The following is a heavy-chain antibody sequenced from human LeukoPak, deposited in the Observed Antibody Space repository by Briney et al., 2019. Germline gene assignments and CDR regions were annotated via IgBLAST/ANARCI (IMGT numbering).Heavy chain of an antibody. CDR1: GGSISSYY. CDR2: IYYSGST. V-gene: IGHV4-59*01. D-gene: IGHD3-10*01. J-gene: IGHJ4*02. Sequence: SQTLSLTCTVSGGSISSYYWSWIRQPPGKGLEWIGYIYYSGSTNYNPSLKSRVTISVDTSKNQFSLKLSSVTAADTAVYYCARGVSAYYYGSGSYYFDYWGQGTLVTVSS. CDR3: ARGVSAYYYGSGSYYFDY.